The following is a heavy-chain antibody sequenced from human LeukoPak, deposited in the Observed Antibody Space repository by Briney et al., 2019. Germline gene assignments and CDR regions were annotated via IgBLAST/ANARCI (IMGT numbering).Heavy chain of an antibody. V-gene: IGHV3-53*01. J-gene: IGHJ4*02. CDR1: GFIVTGNY. CDR3: VTEVSGSFPT. D-gene: IGHD1-26*01. Sequence: GGSLRLSCAVSGFIVTGNYMTWVRLAPGKGLEWVSTIYSGGTTFYTDSVRGRFTISRDNSKNTLYLQMNSLRAEDAAIYYCVTEVSGSFPTWGQGTLVTVSS. CDR2: IYSGGTT.